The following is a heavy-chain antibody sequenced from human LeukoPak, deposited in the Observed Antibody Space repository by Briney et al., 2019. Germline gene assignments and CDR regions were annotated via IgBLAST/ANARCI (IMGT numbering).Heavy chain of an antibody. D-gene: IGHD3-3*01. CDR1: GFTFSSYA. J-gene: IGHJ5*02. CDR3: ATIPRYYDFWSGYYTGTGFDP. CDR2: ISYDGSTT. V-gene: IGHV3-30*03. Sequence: GGSLRLSCAASGFTFSSYAIHWVRQAPGKGLEWVAVISYDGSTTFYADSVKGRFTISRDNSKNTLSLQMNSLRSEDTAVYYCATIPRYYDFWSGYYTGTGFDPWGQGTLVTVYS.